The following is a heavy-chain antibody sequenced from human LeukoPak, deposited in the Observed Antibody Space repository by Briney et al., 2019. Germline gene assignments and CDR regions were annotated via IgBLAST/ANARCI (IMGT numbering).Heavy chain of an antibody. V-gene: IGHV3-23*01. CDR1: GFTFSSYA. D-gene: IGHD3-3*01. Sequence: GASLRLSCAASGFTFSSYAMSWVRQAPGKGLEWVSAISGSGGSTYYADSVKGRFTISRDYSKNTLYLQMNSLRAEDTAVYYCAKTGGRFLEWFDSFDYWGQGTLDTVSS. J-gene: IGHJ4*02. CDR3: AKTGGRFLEWFDSFDY. CDR2: ISGSGGST.